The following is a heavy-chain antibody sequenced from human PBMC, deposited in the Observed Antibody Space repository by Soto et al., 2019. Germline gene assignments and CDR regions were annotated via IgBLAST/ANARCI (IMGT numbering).Heavy chain of an antibody. D-gene: IGHD2-2*02. CDR2: IIPIFGTA. CDR1: GGTFSSYA. V-gene: IGHV1-69*13. Sequence: VASVKVSCKASGGTFSSYAISWVRQAPGQGLEWMGGIIPIFGTANYAQKFQGRVTITADESTSTAYMELSSLRSEDTAVYYCASGPWGCSSTSCYRDHRNPMFTPYGMDVWGQGTTVTVSS. CDR3: ASGPWGCSSTSCYRDHRNPMFTPYGMDV. J-gene: IGHJ6*02.